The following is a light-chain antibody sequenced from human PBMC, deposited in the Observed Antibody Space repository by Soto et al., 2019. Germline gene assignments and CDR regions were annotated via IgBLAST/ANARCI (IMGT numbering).Light chain of an antibody. Sequence: EIVLTQSPGTLSLSPGERATLSCRASQSFSSSYLAWYQQKPGQAPRLLIYETSSRATGIPDRFSGSGSQTDFTLTISRLEPEDSAVYYCQQRNIWPPVTFGQGTRLEIK. CDR2: ETS. CDR1: QSFSSSY. V-gene: IGKV3D-20*02. J-gene: IGKJ5*01. CDR3: QQRNIWPPVT.